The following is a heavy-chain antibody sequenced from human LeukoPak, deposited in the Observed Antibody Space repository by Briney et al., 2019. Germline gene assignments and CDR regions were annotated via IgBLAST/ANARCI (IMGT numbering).Heavy chain of an antibody. J-gene: IGHJ4*02. Sequence: GGSLRLSCAASGFTFKTYAMTWVRQAPGKGLEWVSVIYNSGSSTYYADSVKGRFTISRDNSKNTLHLQMSSLGAEDTAIYYCAKDMYGDFGGIDYWGQGTLVTVSS. CDR2: IYNSGSST. CDR1: GFTFKTYA. CDR3: AKDMYGDFGGIDY. D-gene: IGHD4-17*01. V-gene: IGHV3-23*03.